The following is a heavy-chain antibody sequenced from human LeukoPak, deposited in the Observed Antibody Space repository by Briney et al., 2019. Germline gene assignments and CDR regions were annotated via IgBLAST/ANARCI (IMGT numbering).Heavy chain of an antibody. Sequence: GGSLRLSCVASGLTFSSLWMSWVRQAPGKGLEWVANIKQDGSEKYYVDSVKGRFTISRDNAKNSLFLQMNSLRAEDTAVYSCARGWGDCTTVSCYTGGDVFDMWGQGTMVTVSS. V-gene: IGHV3-7*01. CDR2: IKQDGSEK. D-gene: IGHD2-2*02. J-gene: IGHJ3*02. CDR1: GLTFSSLW. CDR3: ARGWGDCTTVSCYTGGDVFDM.